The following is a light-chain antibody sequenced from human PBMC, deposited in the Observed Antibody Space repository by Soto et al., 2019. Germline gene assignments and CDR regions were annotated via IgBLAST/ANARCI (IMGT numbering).Light chain of an antibody. Sequence: DIQMTQSPPSLSASVGDRVTITCRASQGIGNYLAWYQQKPGKVPKLLIYGASTLQSGVPSRFSGSGSGKDFTLTISSLRPEDVATYYCQKYDRAPRTLGPGTKVEIK. CDR3: QKYDRAPRT. J-gene: IGKJ1*01. CDR2: GAS. V-gene: IGKV1-27*01. CDR1: QGIGNY.